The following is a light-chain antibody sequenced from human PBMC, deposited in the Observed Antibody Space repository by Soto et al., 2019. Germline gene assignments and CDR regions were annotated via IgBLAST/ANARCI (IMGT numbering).Light chain of an antibody. J-gene: IGLJ1*01. CDR2: EVS. CDR1: KYDLGAYNF. V-gene: IGLV2-14*01. CDR3: SSYSSSSTPYV. Sequence: QSALTQPASVSGSPGQSITISCTGTKYDLGAYNFVSWYQQHPGKAPKLMIYEVSNRPSGVSNRFSGSKSGSTASLTISGLQTEDEADYYCSSYSSSSTPYVFGTGTKVTVL.